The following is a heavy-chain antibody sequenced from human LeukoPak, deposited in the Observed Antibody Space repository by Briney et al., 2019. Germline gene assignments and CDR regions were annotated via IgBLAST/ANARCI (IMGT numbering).Heavy chain of an antibody. CDR1: GDSIGSSSYY. Sequence: SSETLSLTCTVSGDSIGSSSYYWGWIRQPPGKGLEWIGSIYYSGNTYYNPSLKSRVTISVDTSKNEFSLKLSSVTAADTAVYYCARGRRVPGRFVVVIRPFDYWGQGTLVTVSS. CDR2: IYYSGNT. V-gene: IGHV4-39*01. D-gene: IGHD3-22*01. J-gene: IGHJ4*02. CDR3: ARGRRVPGRFVVVIRPFDY.